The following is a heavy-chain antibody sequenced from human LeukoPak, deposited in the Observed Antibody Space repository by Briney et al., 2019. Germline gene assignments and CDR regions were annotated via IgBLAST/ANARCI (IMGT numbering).Heavy chain of an antibody. J-gene: IGHJ3*02. CDR2: ISWNSGSI. CDR3: AKELRYFDWLFSPGAFDI. D-gene: IGHD3-9*01. V-gene: IGHV3-9*01. CDR1: GFTFDDYA. Sequence: PGGSLRLSCEASGFTFDDYAMHWVRQAPGKGLEWVSGISWNSGSIGYADSVKGRFTISRDNAKNSLYLQMNSLKTEDTALYYCAKELRYFDWLFSPGAFDIWGQGTMVTVSS.